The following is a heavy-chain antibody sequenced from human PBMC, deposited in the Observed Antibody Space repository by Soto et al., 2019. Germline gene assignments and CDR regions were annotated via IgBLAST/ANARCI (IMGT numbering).Heavy chain of an antibody. CDR2: IYYSGST. Sequence: SETLSLTCTVSGGSISSYYWSWIRQPPGKGLEWIGYIYYSGSTNYNPSLKSRVTISVDTSKNQFSLKLSSVTAADTAVYYCARVIYGDYALDYWGQGTLVTVSS. V-gene: IGHV4-59*01. D-gene: IGHD4-17*01. CDR3: ARVIYGDYALDY. CDR1: GGSISSYY. J-gene: IGHJ4*02.